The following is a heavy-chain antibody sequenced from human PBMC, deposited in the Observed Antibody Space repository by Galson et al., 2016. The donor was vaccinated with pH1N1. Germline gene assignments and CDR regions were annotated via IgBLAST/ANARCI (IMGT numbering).Heavy chain of an antibody. J-gene: IGHJ4*01. CDR3: ARVLSSYRSLIDY. V-gene: IGHV4-59*01. D-gene: IGHD6-13*01. CDR1: GDSINNYY. CDR2: IYYTGTT. Sequence: ETLSLTCSVSGDSINNYYWTWIRQPPGKGLEWIGYIYYTGTTKYNPSPKSRVTISVDMSKNQFSLKLNSATAADTAMYYCARVLSSYRSLIDYWGQGTLVTVSS.